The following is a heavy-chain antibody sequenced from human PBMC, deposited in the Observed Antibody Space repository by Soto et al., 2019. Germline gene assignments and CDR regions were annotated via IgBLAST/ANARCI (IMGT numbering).Heavy chain of an antibody. Sequence: QVQLQQWGAGLLKPSETLSLTCAVYGGSFSGYYWSWIRQPPGKGLEWIGELNHSGSTNYNPSLNSRVTITADTSKNQFSLKLSSVTAADTAVYYCATRFGGQQLVLHAFDIWGQGTMVTVPS. CDR3: ATRFGGQQLVLHAFDI. V-gene: IGHV4-34*01. CDR1: GGSFSGYY. J-gene: IGHJ3*02. CDR2: LNHSGST. D-gene: IGHD6-13*01.